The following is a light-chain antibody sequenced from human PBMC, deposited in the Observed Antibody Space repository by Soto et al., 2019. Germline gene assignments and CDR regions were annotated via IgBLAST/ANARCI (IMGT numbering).Light chain of an antibody. V-gene: IGLV2-14*03. CDR2: DVS. J-gene: IGLJ2*01. CDR3: TSYTSSSTVV. Sequence: QSALTQPPSVSGSPGQSITISCTGTSSDVGSYNYVSWYQQRPGKAPKLMIYDVSNRPSGVSNRFSGSKSGNTASLTISGLQAEDEADYYCTSYTSSSTVVFGGGTKLTVL. CDR1: SSDVGSYNY.